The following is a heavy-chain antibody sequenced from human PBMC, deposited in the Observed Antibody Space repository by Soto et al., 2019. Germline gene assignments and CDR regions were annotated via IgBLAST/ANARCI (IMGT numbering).Heavy chain of an antibody. CDR2: IYYSGST. CDR3: ARRIAAAGTLSNWFDP. V-gene: IGHV4-30-4*01. J-gene: IGHJ5*02. D-gene: IGHD6-13*01. CDR1: GGSIGSGDYY. Sequence: PSETLSLTCTVSGGSIGSGDYYWSWIRQPPGKGLEWIGYIYYSGSTYYNPSLKSRVTISVDTSKNQFSLKLSSVTAADTAVYYCARRIAAAGTLSNWFDPWGQGTLVTVSS.